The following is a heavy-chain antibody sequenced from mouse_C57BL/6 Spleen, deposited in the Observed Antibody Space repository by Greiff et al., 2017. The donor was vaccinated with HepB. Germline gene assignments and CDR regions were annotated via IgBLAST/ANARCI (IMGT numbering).Heavy chain of an antibody. CDR3: ARHAPTTVGAMDY. CDR2: ISNGGGST. V-gene: IGHV5-12*01. J-gene: IGHJ4*01. Sequence: EVQVVESGGGLVQPGGSLKLSCAASGFTFSDYYMYWVRQTPEKRLEWVAYISNGGGSTYYPDTVKGRFTISRDNAKNTLYLQMSRLKSEDTAMYYCARHAPTTVGAMDYWGQGTSVTVSS. D-gene: IGHD1-1*01. CDR1: GFTFSDYY.